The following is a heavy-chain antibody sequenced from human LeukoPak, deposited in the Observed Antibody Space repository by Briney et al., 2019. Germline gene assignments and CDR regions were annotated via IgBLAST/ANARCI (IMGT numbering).Heavy chain of an antibody. V-gene: IGHV3-66*01. CDR2: IYSGGST. Sequence: GGSLRLSCAASGFTVSSNYMSWVRQAPGKGLEWVSVIYSGGSTYYADSVKGRFTISTDNSKNTLYLQMNSLRAEDTAVYYCARAPLYDSSGYYGRPAFDIWGQGTMVTVSS. CDR1: GFTVSSNY. CDR3: ARAPLYDSSGYYGRPAFDI. J-gene: IGHJ3*02. D-gene: IGHD3-22*01.